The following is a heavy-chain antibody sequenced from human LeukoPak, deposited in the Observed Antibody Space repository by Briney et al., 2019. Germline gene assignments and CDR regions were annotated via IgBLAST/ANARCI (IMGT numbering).Heavy chain of an antibody. CDR1: GSTFSSYA. CDR2: ISYDGSNK. D-gene: IGHD3-22*01. V-gene: IGHV3-30-3*01. Sequence: GGSLRLSCAASGSTFSSYAMHWVRQAPGKGLEWVAVISYDGSNKYYADSVKGRFTISRDNSKNTLYLQMNSLRAEDTAVYYCGRDSTSGYYWTLWGRGTLVTVSS. CDR3: GRDSTSGYYWTL. J-gene: IGHJ4*02.